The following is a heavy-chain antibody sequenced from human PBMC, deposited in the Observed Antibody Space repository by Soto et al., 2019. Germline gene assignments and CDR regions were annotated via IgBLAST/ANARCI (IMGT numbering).Heavy chain of an antibody. D-gene: IGHD5-18*01. CDR2: FSHSEST. Sequence: PSETLSLTCVVYGGSISDYYLSWIRQPPGKGLEWIGEFSHSESTNYNPSLKSRVTISVDTSKNQFSLKLSSVTAADTAVYYCARGMDSAKTGYWGQGTLVTVSS. J-gene: IGHJ4*02. CDR3: ARGMDSAKTGY. CDR1: GGSISDYY. V-gene: IGHV4-34*01.